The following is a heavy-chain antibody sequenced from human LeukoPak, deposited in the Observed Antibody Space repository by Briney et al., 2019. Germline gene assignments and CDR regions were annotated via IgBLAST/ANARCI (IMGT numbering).Heavy chain of an antibody. CDR1: GYTFTSYG. CDR3: ARDQTSGGWKGSFDY. V-gene: IGHV1-18*01. J-gene: IGHJ4*02. D-gene: IGHD6-19*01. Sequence: GASVKVSCKASGYTFTSYGISWVRQAPGQGLEWMGWISAYNGNTNYAQKLQGRVTMTTDTSTSTAYMELRSLRSDDTAVYYCARDQTSGGWKGSFDYWGQGTLVTVSS. CDR2: ISAYNGNT.